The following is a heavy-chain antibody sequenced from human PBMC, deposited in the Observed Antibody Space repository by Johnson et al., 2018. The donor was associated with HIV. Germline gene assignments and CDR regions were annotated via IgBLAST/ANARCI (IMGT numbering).Heavy chain of an antibody. CDR1: GFTFEDYG. Sequence: VQLVESGGGLVQPGRSLRLSCAASGFTFEDYGMNWVRQAPGKGLEWVSDISWNGGTTGYADSVKCRFTISRDNARKSLYLQMSSLRAEDTAFYYCARGTNYYDSSAYHVGNAFDFWGRGTRVTVSS. V-gene: IGHV3-20*04. CDR3: ARGTNYYDSSAYHVGNAFDF. J-gene: IGHJ3*01. CDR2: ISWNGGTT. D-gene: IGHD3-22*01.